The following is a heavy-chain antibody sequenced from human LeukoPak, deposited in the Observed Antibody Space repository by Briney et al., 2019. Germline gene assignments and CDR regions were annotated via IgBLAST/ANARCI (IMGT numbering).Heavy chain of an antibody. CDR3: ATITSSGSHDY. J-gene: IGHJ4*02. Sequence: SQTLSLTCAISVDSVSSDSAAWNWLRQSPSRGLEWLGRTQYRSRWYNDYAVSVKSRIIINPDTSKNQFSLQLNSVTPDDTVVYYCATITSSGSHDYWGQGTLVTVSS. CDR2: TQYRSRWYN. V-gene: IGHV6-1*01. D-gene: IGHD5-24*01. CDR1: VDSVSSDSAA.